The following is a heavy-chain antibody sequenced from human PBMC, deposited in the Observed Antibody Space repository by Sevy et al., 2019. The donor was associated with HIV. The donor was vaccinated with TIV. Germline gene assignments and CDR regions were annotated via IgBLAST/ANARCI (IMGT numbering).Heavy chain of an antibody. V-gene: IGHV3-11*01. CDR1: GFIFSDYY. D-gene: IGHD2-15*01. CDR2: LGNSGSDI. J-gene: IGHJ3*02. CDR3: AREGIVSPDAFDI. Sequence: GGSLRLSCAASGFIFSDYYMTWIRQAPGKGLEWVSYLGNSGSDINYADSVKGRFTISRDNAKNSLYLQMNSLRAEDNAGYYCAREGIVSPDAFDIWGQGTMVTVSS.